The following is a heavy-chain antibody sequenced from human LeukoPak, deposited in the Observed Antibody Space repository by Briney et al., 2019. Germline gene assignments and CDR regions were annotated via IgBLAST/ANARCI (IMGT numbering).Heavy chain of an antibody. CDR1: GYSISSGYY. CDR3: ARGRQIYYFDY. V-gene: IGHV4-31*03. Sequence: SETLSLTCTVSGYSISSGYYWSWIRQHPGKGLEWIGYIYYSGSTYYNPSLKSRVTISVDTSKNQFSLKLSSVTAADTAVYYCARGRQIYYFDYWGQGTLVTVSS. CDR2: IYYSGST. J-gene: IGHJ4*02.